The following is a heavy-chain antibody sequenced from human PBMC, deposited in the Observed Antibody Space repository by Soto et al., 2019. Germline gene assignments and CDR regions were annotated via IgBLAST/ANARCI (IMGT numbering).Heavy chain of an antibody. V-gene: IGHV3-15*01. J-gene: IGHJ4*02. CDR3: TTEGYYDILTGYPPLGY. D-gene: IGHD3-9*01. Sequence: VGSLRLSCAASGFTFSNAWMSLVRQAPGKGLEWVGRIKSKTDGGTTDYAAPVKGRFTISRDDSKNTLHLQMNSLKTEDTAVYYCTTEGYYDILTGYPPLGYWGQGTLVTVSS. CDR2: IKSKTDGGTT. CDR1: GFTFSNAW.